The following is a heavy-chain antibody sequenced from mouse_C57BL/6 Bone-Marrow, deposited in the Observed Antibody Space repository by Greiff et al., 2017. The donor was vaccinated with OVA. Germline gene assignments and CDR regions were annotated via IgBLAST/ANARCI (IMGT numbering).Heavy chain of an antibody. Sequence: EVKVVESGPELVKPGASVKIPCKASGYTFTDYNMDWVKQSHGKSLEWIGDINPNNGGTIYNQKFKGKATLTVDKSSSTAYMELRSLTSEDTAVYYCARSGSNYWYFDVWGTGTTVTVSS. D-gene: IGHD2-5*01. CDR1: GYTFTDYN. CDR2: INPNNGGT. V-gene: IGHV1-18*01. J-gene: IGHJ1*03. CDR3: ARSGSNYWYFDV.